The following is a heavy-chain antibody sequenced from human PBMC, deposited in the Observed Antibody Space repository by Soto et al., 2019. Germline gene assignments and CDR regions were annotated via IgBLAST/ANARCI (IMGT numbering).Heavy chain of an antibody. CDR2: INHSGST. V-gene: IGHV4-34*01. CDR3: ARGKGRAAAGIFDP. CDR1: GGSFSGYY. D-gene: IGHD6-13*01. Sequence: SETLSLTCAVYGGSFSGYYWSWIRQPPGKGLEWIGGINHSGSTNYNPSLKSRVTISVDTSKNQFSLKLSSVTAADTAVYYCARGKGRAAAGIFDPWGQGTLVTVSS. J-gene: IGHJ5*02.